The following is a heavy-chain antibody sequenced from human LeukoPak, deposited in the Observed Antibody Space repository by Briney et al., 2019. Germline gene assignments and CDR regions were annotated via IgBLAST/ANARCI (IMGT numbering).Heavy chain of an antibody. CDR3: ARDRGYSNYYDY. Sequence: HPGGTLRLSCAASGFTFSSYGMSWVRQAPGKGLEWVSYISKTSNTRDYADSVKGRFTISRDNDKNSLSLQMNSLRDEDTAVYYCARDRGYSNYYDYWGQGTLVTVSS. CDR1: GFTFSSYG. J-gene: IGHJ4*02. D-gene: IGHD5-12*01. V-gene: IGHV3-48*02. CDR2: ISKTSNTR.